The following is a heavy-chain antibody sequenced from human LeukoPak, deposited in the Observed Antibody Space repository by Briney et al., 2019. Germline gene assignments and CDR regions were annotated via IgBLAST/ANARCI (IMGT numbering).Heavy chain of an antibody. Sequence: GASVKVSCKASGYTFTSYGISWVRQAPGQGLEWMGWMNPNSGNTGYAQKFQGRVTMTRNTSISTAYMELSSLRSEDTAVYYCARGVTTRIWFYFGYWGQGTLVTVSS. V-gene: IGHV1-8*02. CDR3: ARGVTTRIWFYFGY. J-gene: IGHJ4*02. CDR1: GYTFTSYG. CDR2: MNPNSGNT. D-gene: IGHD4-17*01.